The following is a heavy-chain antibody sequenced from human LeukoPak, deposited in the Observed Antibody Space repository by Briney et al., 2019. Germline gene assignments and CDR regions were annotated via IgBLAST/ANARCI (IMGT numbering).Heavy chain of an antibody. CDR2: ISDIGSI. Sequence: PSETLSLTCTVSGGSISSYYWSWIRQPPGKGLEWIAYISDIGSINYNPSLKSRVTTSLDTSKNQFSLKLSSVTAADTAVYYCARGGSIFGVVIKFDYWGQGTLVTVSS. J-gene: IGHJ4*02. CDR1: GGSISSYY. V-gene: IGHV4-59*12. CDR3: ARGGSIFGVVIKFDY. D-gene: IGHD3-3*01.